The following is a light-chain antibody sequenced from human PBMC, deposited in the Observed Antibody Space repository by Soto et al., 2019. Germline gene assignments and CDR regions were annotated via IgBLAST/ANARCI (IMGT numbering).Light chain of an antibody. V-gene: IGKV3-15*01. CDR3: QQYSSWVT. CDR2: GAS. Sequence: EIVMTQSPVTLSLSPGDTATLSCRASQSITSNLAWYQQKPGQPPRLLIYGASTRATGIPARFSGSGSGTEFTLTISNLQSEDFAVHYCQQYSSWVTFGGGTQLEIE. CDR1: QSITSN. J-gene: IGKJ4*01.